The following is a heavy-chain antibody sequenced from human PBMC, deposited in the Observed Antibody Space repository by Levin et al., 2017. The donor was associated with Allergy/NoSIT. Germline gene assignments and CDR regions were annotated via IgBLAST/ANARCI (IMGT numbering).Heavy chain of an antibody. CDR2: IRKKTNSYTT. J-gene: IGHJ4*02. CDR1: GFTFSDHY. Sequence: GGSLRLSCAASGFTFSDHYMDWVRQAPGKGLEWVGRIRKKTNSYTTEYAASVKDRFTVSRDDSKNSVFLQMNSLKTEDTAVYYCVRVGLKVATGYPDYWGQGTLVTVSS. CDR3: VRVGLKVATGYPDY. V-gene: IGHV3-72*01. D-gene: IGHD1-1*01.